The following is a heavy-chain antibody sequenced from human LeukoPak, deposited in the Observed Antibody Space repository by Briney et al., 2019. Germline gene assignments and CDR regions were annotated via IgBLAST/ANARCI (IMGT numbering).Heavy chain of an antibody. CDR1: GGSFSGYY. CDR3: ARRSPYSTGWSSYFDY. Sequence: SETLSLTCAVYGGSFSGYYWSWIRQPPGKGLEWIGEINHSGSTNYNPSLKSRVTISVDTSKNQFSLKLSSVTAADTAVYYCARRSPYSTGWSSYFDYWGQGALVTVSS. CDR2: INHSGST. D-gene: IGHD6-19*01. J-gene: IGHJ4*02. V-gene: IGHV4-34*01.